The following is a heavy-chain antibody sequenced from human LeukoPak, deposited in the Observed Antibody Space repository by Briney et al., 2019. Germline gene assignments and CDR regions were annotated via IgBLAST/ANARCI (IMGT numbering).Heavy chain of an antibody. Sequence: SVKVSCKASGGTFSSYAISWVRQAPGQGLEWMGRIIPILGIANYAQKFQGRVPITADKSTSTAYMELSSLRSEDTAVYYCARDRGIAVAGTFNYWGQGTLVTVSS. CDR2: IIPILGIA. D-gene: IGHD6-19*01. CDR3: ARDRGIAVAGTFNY. J-gene: IGHJ4*02. CDR1: GGTFSSYA. V-gene: IGHV1-69*04.